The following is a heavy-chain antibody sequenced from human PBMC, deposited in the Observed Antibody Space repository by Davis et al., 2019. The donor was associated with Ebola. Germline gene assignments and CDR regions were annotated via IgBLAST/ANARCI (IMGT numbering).Heavy chain of an antibody. CDR1: GVTLSSYN. J-gene: IGHJ6*02. V-gene: IGHV1-69*08. CDR2: VIPILGTT. D-gene: IGHD2-2*01. CDR3: AHSKEDILVLSGRMDHYGMDV. Sequence: SVKVSCKASGVTLSSYNINWVRLTPGQGLEWIGGVIPILGTTKKAQKFQGRVTITADKSTSTVYMELSRLRFEDTAVYYCAHSKEDILVLSGRMDHYGMDVWGQGTTVTVS.